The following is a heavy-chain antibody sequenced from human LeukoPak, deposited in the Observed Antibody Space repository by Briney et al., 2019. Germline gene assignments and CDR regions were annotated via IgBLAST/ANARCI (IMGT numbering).Heavy chain of an antibody. CDR3: ARLKGFYDSSGYFDN. D-gene: IGHD3-22*01. CDR2: IYYSGDT. Sequence: PSETLSLTCTVSGDSIRSTSYYWGWIRQPPGKGLEWIGSIYYSGDTYYNPSLKSRVTIAVDTSKNQFSLKLNSVTAADMAVYYCARLKGFYDSSGYFDNCGHGTLVTVS. J-gene: IGHJ4*01. V-gene: IGHV4-39*01. CDR1: GDSIRSTSYY.